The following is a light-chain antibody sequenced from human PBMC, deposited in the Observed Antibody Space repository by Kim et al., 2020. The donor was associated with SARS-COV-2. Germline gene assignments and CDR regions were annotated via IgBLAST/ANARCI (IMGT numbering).Light chain of an antibody. V-gene: IGLV1-40*01. J-gene: IGLJ2*01. CDR2: GNS. CDR3: QSYDSSLSGSL. CDR1: SSNIRACYD. Sequence: FSISSTESSSNIRACYDVLSYHHLPGTAPQLLIYGNSNRPSGVPDLFSGSKSGTSASLAITGLQAEDEADYYCQSYDSSLSGSLFGGGTHLTVL.